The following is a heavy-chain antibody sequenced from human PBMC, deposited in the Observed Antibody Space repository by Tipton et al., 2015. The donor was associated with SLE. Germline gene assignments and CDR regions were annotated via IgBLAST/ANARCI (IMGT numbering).Heavy chain of an antibody. CDR2: IYDSGST. CDR1: GGSSSSGSYY. D-gene: IGHD3-16*01. Sequence: TLSLTCTVSGGSSSSGSYYWSWIRQPAGKGLEWIGRIYDSGSTSYNPSFKSRVTISVDTSKNQFSLRLSSVTAADTAAYYCARVWGSYFDKWGQGALVTVSS. J-gene: IGHJ4*02. V-gene: IGHV4-61*02. CDR3: ARVWGSYFDK.